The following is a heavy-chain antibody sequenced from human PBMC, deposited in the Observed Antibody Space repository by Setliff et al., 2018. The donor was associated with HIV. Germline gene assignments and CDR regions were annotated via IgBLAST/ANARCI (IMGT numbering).Heavy chain of an antibody. CDR2: ISSSSRSK. Sequence: GGSLRLSCAASGFIFSSYEMNWVRQAPGKGLEWVSSISSSSRSKYYADSVKGRFTISRDNAENSLYLQMNTLRAEDTAVYFCARSPYGDYGLDYWGQGTMVTVSS. CDR3: ARSPYGDYGLDY. CDR1: GFIFSSYE. J-gene: IGHJ4*03. V-gene: IGHV3-21*01. D-gene: IGHD4-17*01.